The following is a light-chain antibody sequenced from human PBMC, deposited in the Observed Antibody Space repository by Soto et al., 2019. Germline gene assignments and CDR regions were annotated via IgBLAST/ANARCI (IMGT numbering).Light chain of an antibody. Sequence: QSALKKAPSGSGSLGRSGTISCTGTSSDVGGYNYVSWYQQHPGKAPKLVIYEVSKRPSGVPDRFSGSKSGNTAALTVSGLQAEDEADYYCSSYVGTNSYVFGTGTKVTVL. CDR2: EVS. J-gene: IGLJ1*01. CDR1: SSDVGGYNY. V-gene: IGLV2-8*01. CDR3: SSYVGTNSYV.